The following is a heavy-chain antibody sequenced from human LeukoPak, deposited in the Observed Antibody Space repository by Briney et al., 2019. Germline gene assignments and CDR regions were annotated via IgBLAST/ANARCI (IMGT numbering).Heavy chain of an antibody. J-gene: IGHJ4*02. Sequence: GGSLRLSCAASGFTFSNAWMSWVRQAPGKGLEWVGRIKSKTDGGTTDYAAPVKGRFTISRDDSKNTLYLQMNSLKTEDTAVYYCTTRTAYYDFWSGYYFDYWGRGTLVTVSS. CDR1: GFTFSNAW. CDR2: IKSKTDGGTT. V-gene: IGHV3-15*01. D-gene: IGHD3-3*01. CDR3: TTRTAYYDFWSGYYFDY.